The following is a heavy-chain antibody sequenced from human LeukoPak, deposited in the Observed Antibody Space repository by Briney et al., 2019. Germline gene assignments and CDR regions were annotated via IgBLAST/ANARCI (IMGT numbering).Heavy chain of an antibody. D-gene: IGHD2-15*01. CDR2: ISGSGGST. CDR3: AKARCSGGSCYFSSLDY. J-gene: IGHJ4*02. Sequence: GGSLRLSCAASGFTFSSYAMSWVRQAPGKGLEWVSAISGSGGSTYYADSVKGRFTISRDNSKNTLYLQMNSLRAEDRAVYYCAKARCSGGSCYFSSLDYWGQGSLVTVSS. CDR1: GFTFSSYA. V-gene: IGHV3-23*01.